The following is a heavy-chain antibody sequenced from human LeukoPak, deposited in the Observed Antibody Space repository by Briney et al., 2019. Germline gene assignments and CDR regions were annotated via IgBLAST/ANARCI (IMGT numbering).Heavy chain of an antibody. CDR1: GFTFDDYA. J-gene: IGHJ3*02. V-gene: IGHV3-9*01. Sequence: GRSLRLSCAASGFTFDDYAMHWVRQAAGKGLEWVSGISWNSGSIGYADSVKGRFTISRDNAKNSLYLQMNSLRAEDTALYYCAKERGRRPSNDAFDIWGQGTMVTVSS. CDR2: ISWNSGSI. D-gene: IGHD1-14*01. CDR3: AKERGRRPSNDAFDI.